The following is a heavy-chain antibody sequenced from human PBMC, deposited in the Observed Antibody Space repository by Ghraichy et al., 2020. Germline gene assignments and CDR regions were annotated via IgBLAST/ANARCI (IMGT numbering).Heavy chain of an antibody. Sequence: SQTLSLTCTVSGGSISSGGYYWSWIRQHPGKGLEWIGYIYYSGSTYYNPSLKSRVTISVDTSKNQFSLKLSSVTAADTAVYYCARRGGWGSYGSRNYYYYMDVWGKGTTVTVSS. D-gene: IGHD5-18*01. J-gene: IGHJ6*03. V-gene: IGHV4-31*03. CDR1: GGSISSGGYY. CDR2: IYYSGST. CDR3: ARRGGWGSYGSRNYYYYMDV.